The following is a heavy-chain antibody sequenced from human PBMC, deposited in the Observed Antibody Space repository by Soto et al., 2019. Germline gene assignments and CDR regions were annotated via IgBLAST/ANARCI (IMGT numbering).Heavy chain of an antibody. J-gene: IGHJ4*02. D-gene: IGHD3-10*01. CDR1: GFAFSTNW. CDR3: TKDFGSNRGY. V-gene: IGHV3-74*01. Sequence: EVQLVESGGGLVQPGGSLRLSCAASGFAFSTNWMHWVRQAPGKGLVWVSRINGDGGITRYADYVKGRFTISRDNAKDTLYLQMDSLGAEDTAVYYCTKDFGSNRGYWGQGRLVTVSS. CDR2: INGDGGIT.